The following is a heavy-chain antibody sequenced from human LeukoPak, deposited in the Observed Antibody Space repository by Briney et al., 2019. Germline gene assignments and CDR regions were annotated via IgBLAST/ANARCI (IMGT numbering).Heavy chain of an antibody. Sequence: PGGSLRLSCAASGLTFSSYAMSWVRQAPGKGLEWVSAISGSGGSTYYADSVKGRFTISRDNSKNTLYLQMNSLRAEDTAVYYCAKDDSELIPNSEYFQHWGQGTLVTVSS. J-gene: IGHJ1*01. V-gene: IGHV3-23*01. CDR2: ISGSGGST. D-gene: IGHD3-10*01. CDR1: GLTFSSYA. CDR3: AKDDSELIPNSEYFQH.